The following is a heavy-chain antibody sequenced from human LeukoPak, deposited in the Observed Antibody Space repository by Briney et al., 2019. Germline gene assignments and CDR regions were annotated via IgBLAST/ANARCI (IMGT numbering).Heavy chain of an antibody. V-gene: IGHV1-69*04. Sequence: GASVKVSCKASGGTLSSYAISWVRQAPGQGLEWMGRIIPILGIANYAQKFQGRVTITADKSTSTAYMELSSLRSEDTAVYYCARPRYCSGGSCNSGFVDYYYGMDVWGQGTTVTVSS. CDR1: GGTLSSYA. CDR2: IIPILGIA. CDR3: ARPRYCSGGSCNSGFVDYYYGMDV. J-gene: IGHJ6*02. D-gene: IGHD2-15*01.